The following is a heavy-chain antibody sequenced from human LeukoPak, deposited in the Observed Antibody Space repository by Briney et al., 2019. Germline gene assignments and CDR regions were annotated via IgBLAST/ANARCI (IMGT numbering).Heavy chain of an antibody. CDR3: ARVNLDRDSSGFAFDY. CDR1: GGTFSSYA. V-gene: IGHV1-69*05. J-gene: IGHJ4*02. D-gene: IGHD3-22*01. Sequence: SVKVSCKASGGTFSSYAISWVRPAPGQGLEWMGGIIPIFGTANYAQKFQGRVTITTDESTSTAYMELSSLRSEDTAVYYCARVNLDRDSSGFAFDYWGQGTLVTVS. CDR2: IIPIFGTA.